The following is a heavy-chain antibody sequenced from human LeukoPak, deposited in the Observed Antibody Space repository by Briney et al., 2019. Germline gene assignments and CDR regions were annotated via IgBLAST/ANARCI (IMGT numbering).Heavy chain of an antibody. J-gene: IGHJ4*02. CDR3: ARTETTFDY. Sequence: GGSLRLSCAASGFTFSSYWMSWARQAPGKGLEWVANIKQDGSKKYYVDSVKGRFTISRDNAQNSLYLQMYSLRAEDTAVYYCARTETTFDYWGQGTLVTVSS. V-gene: IGHV3-7*03. CDR2: IKQDGSKK. CDR1: GFTFSSYW. D-gene: IGHD1-7*01.